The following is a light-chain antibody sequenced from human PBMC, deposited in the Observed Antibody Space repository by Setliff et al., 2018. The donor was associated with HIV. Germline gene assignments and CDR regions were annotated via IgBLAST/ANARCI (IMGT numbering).Light chain of an antibody. Sequence: QSVLTQPASVSGSPGQSITISCTGTSSDAGGYNYVSWYQQHPDKAPKLMIYDVKNRPSGVSDRFSGSKSGNTASLTISGLQAEDEADYYCCSYTGSGPVFGAGTKVTVL. CDR2: DVK. V-gene: IGLV2-23*02. J-gene: IGLJ1*01. CDR3: CSYTGSGPV. CDR1: SSDAGGYNY.